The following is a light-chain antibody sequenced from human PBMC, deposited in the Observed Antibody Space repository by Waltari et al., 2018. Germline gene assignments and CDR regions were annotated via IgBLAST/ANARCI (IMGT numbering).Light chain of an antibody. CDR2: GTS. Sequence: DIQMTQSPSSLSASLGDRVTITCRAGQKINGYLNWYQHKPGKAPKLLIYGTSNLQTGVPSRFSGSESGTDFTLTINSLQPEDFATYFCQQTYSTPGITFGQGTRLEI. CDR1: QKINGY. J-gene: IGKJ5*01. CDR3: QQTYSTPGIT. V-gene: IGKV1-39*01.